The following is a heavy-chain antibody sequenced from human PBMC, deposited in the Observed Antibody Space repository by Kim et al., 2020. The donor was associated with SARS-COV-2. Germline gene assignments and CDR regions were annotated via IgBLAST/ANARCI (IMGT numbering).Heavy chain of an antibody. D-gene: IGHD3-22*01. V-gene: IGHV1-18*01. CDR2: ISAYNGNT. CDR3: ARDPPGPYYYDSSGYAEAFDI. J-gene: IGHJ3*02. Sequence: ASVKVSCKASGYTFTSYGISWVRQAPGQGLEWMGWISAYNGNTNYAQKLHGRVTMTTDTSTSTAYMELRSLRSDDTAVYYCARDPPGPYYYDSSGYAEAFDIWGQGTMVTVSS. CDR1: GYTFTSYG.